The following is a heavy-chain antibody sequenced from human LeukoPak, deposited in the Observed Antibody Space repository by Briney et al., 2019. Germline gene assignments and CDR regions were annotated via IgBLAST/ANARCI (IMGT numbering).Heavy chain of an antibody. V-gene: IGHV1-46*01. CDR1: GYTFTSYY. Sequence: GTTVKVSCKASGYTFTSYYMHWVRQAPGQGLEWMGIINPSGGSTSYAQKFQGRVTMTRDTSTSTVYMELSRLRSEDTAVYYCAGTSSGGIDYWGQGTLVTVSS. CDR2: INPSGGST. CDR3: AGTSSGGIDY. D-gene: IGHD2-15*01. J-gene: IGHJ4*02.